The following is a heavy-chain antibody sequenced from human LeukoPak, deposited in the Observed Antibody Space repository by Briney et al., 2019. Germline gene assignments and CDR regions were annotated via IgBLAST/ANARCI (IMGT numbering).Heavy chain of an antibody. V-gene: IGHV1-69*01. Sequence: GASVKVSCKASGGTFSSYAISWVRQAPGQGLEWMGGIIPIFGTANYAQKFQGRVTITADESTSTAYMELSSQRSEDTAVYYCAVPQGSGSYYWPVDYWGQGTLVTVSS. D-gene: IGHD3-10*01. CDR1: GGTFSSYA. CDR2: IIPIFGTA. CDR3: AVPQGSGSYYWPVDY. J-gene: IGHJ4*02.